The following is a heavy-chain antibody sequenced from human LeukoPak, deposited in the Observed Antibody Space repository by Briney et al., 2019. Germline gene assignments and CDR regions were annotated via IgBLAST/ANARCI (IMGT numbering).Heavy chain of an antibody. D-gene: IGHD3-10*01. Sequence: PGGSLRLSCAASGFTFSNYAMNWDRQAPGKGLEWVSGISGSGGSTYYADSVNGRFTISRDNSKNTLYLQMNSLRAEDTAVYYCAKRSRRLTIVRGVPREDVWGQGTTVTVSS. V-gene: IGHV3-23*01. CDR2: ISGSGGST. CDR3: AKRSRRLTIVRGVPREDV. CDR1: GFTFSNYA. J-gene: IGHJ6*02.